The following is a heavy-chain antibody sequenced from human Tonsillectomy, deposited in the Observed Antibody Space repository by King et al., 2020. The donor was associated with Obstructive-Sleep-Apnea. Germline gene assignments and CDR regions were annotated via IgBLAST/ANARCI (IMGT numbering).Heavy chain of an antibody. Sequence: TLKESGPVLVKPTDTLTLTCTVSGFSLSNGRMGVSWIRQPPGKAPEWLAHIFSNDEKSYNTSLKTRLTISKDTSKSQVVLTMTNMDPVDTGTYYCAGVQISSYYFDPWGQGTLVTVSS. CDR2: IFSNDEK. V-gene: IGHV2-26*02. CDR3: AGVQISSYYFDP. CDR1: GFSLSNGRMG. D-gene: IGHD3-22*01. J-gene: IGHJ5*02.